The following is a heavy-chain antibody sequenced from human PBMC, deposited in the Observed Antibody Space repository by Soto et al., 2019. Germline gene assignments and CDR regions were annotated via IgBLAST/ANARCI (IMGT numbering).Heavy chain of an antibody. CDR3: ARGSTGYSSSWYRY. CDR1: GGSISSYY. D-gene: IGHD6-13*01. J-gene: IGHJ4*02. CDR2: IYNSGST. Sequence: QVQLQESGPGLVKPSETLSLTCTVSGGSISSYYWSWIRQPPGKGLEWIGYIYNSGSTNYNPSLKSRVTISVDASTNQVSLKLSSVTAADTAVYYCARGSTGYSSSWYRYWGQGTLVTVSS. V-gene: IGHV4-59*08.